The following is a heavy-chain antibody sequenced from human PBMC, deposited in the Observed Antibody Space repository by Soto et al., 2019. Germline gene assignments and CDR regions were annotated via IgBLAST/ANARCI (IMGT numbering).Heavy chain of an antibody. Sequence: GGSLRLSCAASGFTFSSYSMNWARQAPGKGLEWVSYISSSSSTIYYADSVKGRFTISRDNAKNSLYLQMNSLRDEDTAVYYCARVLRSWPYYYYGMDVWGQGTTVTVSS. V-gene: IGHV3-48*02. CDR1: GFTFSSYS. CDR3: ARVLRSWPYYYYGMDV. CDR2: ISSSSSTI. J-gene: IGHJ6*02. D-gene: IGHD2-15*01.